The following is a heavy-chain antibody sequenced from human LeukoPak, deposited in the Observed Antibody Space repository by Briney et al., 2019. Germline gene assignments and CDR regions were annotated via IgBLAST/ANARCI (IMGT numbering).Heavy chain of an antibody. Sequence: SETLSLTCAVSGGSISSGGYSWSWIRQPPGKGLEWIGYIYHSGSTYYNPSLKSRVTISVDRSKYQFSLKLSSVTAADTAVYYCARVVPAAVYYYYGMDVWGQGTTVTVSS. V-gene: IGHV4-30-2*01. CDR1: GGSISSGGYS. CDR3: ARVVPAAVYYYYGMDV. CDR2: IYHSGST. J-gene: IGHJ6*02. D-gene: IGHD2-2*01.